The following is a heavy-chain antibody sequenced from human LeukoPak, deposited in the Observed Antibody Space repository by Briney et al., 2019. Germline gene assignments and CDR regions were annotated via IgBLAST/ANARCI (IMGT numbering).Heavy chain of an antibody. CDR2: INHSGST. V-gene: IGHV4-34*01. D-gene: IGHD5-18*01. Sequence: SETLSLTCAVYGGSFSGYYWSWIRQPPGKGLEWIGEINHSGSTNYNPSLKSRVTISVDTSKNQFSLKLSSVTAADTAVYYCVRASDTAMVTPFDYWGQGTLVTVSS. J-gene: IGHJ4*02. CDR1: GGSFSGYY. CDR3: VRASDTAMVTPFDY.